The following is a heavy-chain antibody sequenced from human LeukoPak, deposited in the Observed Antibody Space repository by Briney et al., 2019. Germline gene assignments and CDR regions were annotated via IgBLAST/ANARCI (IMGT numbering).Heavy chain of an antibody. Sequence: SVKVSCKASGGTFSSYAISWVRQAPGQGFEWMGGIIPIFGTANYAQKFQGRVTITADESTSTAYMELSSLRSEDTAVYYCAGAYSGYRLWYFDYWGQGTLVTVSS. J-gene: IGHJ4*02. CDR2: IIPIFGTA. CDR1: GGTFSSYA. D-gene: IGHD3-22*01. CDR3: AGAYSGYRLWYFDY. V-gene: IGHV1-69*01.